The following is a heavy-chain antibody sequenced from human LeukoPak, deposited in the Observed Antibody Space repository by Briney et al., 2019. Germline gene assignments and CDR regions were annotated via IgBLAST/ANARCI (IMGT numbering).Heavy chain of an antibody. Sequence: GGSLRLSCAASGFTFNNYAMNWVRQAPGKGLEWVSGIGGSGATTHYADSAKGRFTISRDNSKNTLFLQMDSLRVEDTAVYYCAKDHSSGWYFDYWGQGTLVTVSS. CDR1: GFTFNNYA. CDR3: AKDHSSGWYFDY. D-gene: IGHD6-19*01. V-gene: IGHV3-23*01. CDR2: IGGSGATT. J-gene: IGHJ4*02.